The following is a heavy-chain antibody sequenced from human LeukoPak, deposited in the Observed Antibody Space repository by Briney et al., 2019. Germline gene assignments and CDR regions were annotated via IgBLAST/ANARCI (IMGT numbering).Heavy chain of an antibody. D-gene: IGHD6-13*01. Sequence: SQTLSLTCAISGDSVSSNSAAWNWIRQSPSRGLEWLGRTYYRSKWYNDYAVYVKSRITINPDTSKNQFSLQLNSVTAEATAVYYCERDSSSWYEFDYWGQGTMVTVSS. CDR3: ERDSSSWYEFDY. CDR2: TYYRSKWYN. V-gene: IGHV6-1*01. J-gene: IGHJ4*02. CDR1: GDSVSSNSAA.